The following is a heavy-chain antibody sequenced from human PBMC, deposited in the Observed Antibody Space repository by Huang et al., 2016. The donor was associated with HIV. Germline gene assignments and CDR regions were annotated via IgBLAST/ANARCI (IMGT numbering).Heavy chain of an antibody. CDR2: IYYSGGT. CDR1: GGSISTSGYY. J-gene: IGHJ4*02. Sequence: QLQLQESGPGLVKPSETLSLTCTVSGGSISTSGYYWGWIRQPPGKGLEWIGSIYYSGGTSYHPSLKRRVTISVDTSKGQFSLKLSSVTAADTAVYYCARQDTSGWYADPYYFDYWGQGTLVTVSS. CDR3: ARQDTSGWYADPYYFDY. D-gene: IGHD6-19*01. V-gene: IGHV4-39*01.